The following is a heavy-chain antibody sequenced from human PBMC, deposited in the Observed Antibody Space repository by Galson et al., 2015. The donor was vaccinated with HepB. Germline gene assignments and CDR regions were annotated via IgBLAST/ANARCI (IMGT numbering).Heavy chain of an antibody. CDR1: GFTFSSYW. Sequence: SLRLSCAASGFTFSSYWMSWVRQAPGKGLEWVANIKQDGSEKYYVDPVKGRFTISRDNAKNSLYLQMNSLRAEDTAVYYCARDLREEWLRLGFDYWGQGTLVTVSS. D-gene: IGHD5-12*01. J-gene: IGHJ4*02. V-gene: IGHV3-7*03. CDR3: ARDLREEWLRLGFDY. CDR2: IKQDGSEK.